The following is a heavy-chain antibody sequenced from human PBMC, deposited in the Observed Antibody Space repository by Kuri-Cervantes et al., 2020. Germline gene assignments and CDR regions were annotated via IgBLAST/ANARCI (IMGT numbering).Heavy chain of an antibody. J-gene: IGHJ4*02. CDR2: ISYDGSNK. V-gene: IGHV3-30-3*01. CDR1: GFTFSSYA. D-gene: IGHD7-27*01. Sequence: GESLKISCAASGFTFSSYAMHWVRQAPGKGLEWVAVISYDGSNKYYADSVKGRFTISRDNSKNTLYLQMNSLRAEDTAVYYCARDPRLKSQTGYFDYWGQGTLVTVSS. CDR3: ARDPRLKSQTGYFDY.